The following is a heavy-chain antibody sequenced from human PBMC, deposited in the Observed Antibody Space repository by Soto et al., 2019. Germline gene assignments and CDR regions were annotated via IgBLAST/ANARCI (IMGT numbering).Heavy chain of an antibody. D-gene: IGHD7-27*01. J-gene: IGHJ3*01. CDR1: GFSFSDNY. Sequence: EMQLVESGGDLVQPGGSLRISCAASGFSFSDNYMDWVRQAPGKGLEWVGRIRNRVNGYTTEYDASVKGRFTISRDDAESSVYLQMSSLRTEDTALYYCVRVRSSNWGLDDFDLWGRGTMVTVSS. CDR3: VRVRSSNWGLDDFDL. V-gene: IGHV3-72*01. CDR2: IRNRVNGYTT.